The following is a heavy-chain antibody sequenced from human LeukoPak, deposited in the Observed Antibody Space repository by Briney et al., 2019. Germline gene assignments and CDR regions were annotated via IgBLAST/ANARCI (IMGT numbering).Heavy chain of an antibody. D-gene: IGHD2-2*01. CDR2: IYYSGST. V-gene: IGHV4-39*07. CDR3: ARVSYCSSTSRCGFNWFDP. Sequence: SETLSLTCTVSGGSISSSSYYWGWIRQPPGKGLEWIGSIYYSGSTYYNPSLKSRVTISVDTSKNQFSLKLSSVTAADTAVYYCARVSYCSSTSRCGFNWFDPWGQGTLVTVSS. J-gene: IGHJ5*02. CDR1: GGSISSSSYY.